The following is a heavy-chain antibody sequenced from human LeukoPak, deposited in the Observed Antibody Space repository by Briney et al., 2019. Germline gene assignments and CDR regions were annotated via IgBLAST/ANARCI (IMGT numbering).Heavy chain of an antibody. CDR1: GGSISSSSYY. V-gene: IGHV4-39*07. Sequence: SETLSLTCTGSGGSISSSSYYWGCVRQPRGKGREWIVSIHYNASTCYNPSLESRVTMSVDTSNNPISLHLTSVTAADAAMYYCARDRGVPRPYYFDHWGQGTLVTVSS. CDR3: ARDRGVPRPYYFDH. CDR2: IHYNAST. D-gene: IGHD3-10*01. J-gene: IGHJ4*02.